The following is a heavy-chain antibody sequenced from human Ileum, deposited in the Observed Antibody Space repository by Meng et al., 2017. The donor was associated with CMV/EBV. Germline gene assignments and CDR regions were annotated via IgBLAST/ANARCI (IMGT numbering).Heavy chain of an antibody. J-gene: IGHJ4*02. D-gene: IGHD2-8*02. Sequence: SETLSLTCTVSGGSISSSSYYWGWIRQPPGKGLEWIGSIYYSGSTYYNPSLKSRVTISVDTSKNQFSLKLSSVTAADTAVYYCARATRANYFDYWGQGTLVTVSS. CDR2: IYYSGST. CDR3: ARATRANYFDY. V-gene: IGHV4-39*01. CDR1: GGSISSSSYY.